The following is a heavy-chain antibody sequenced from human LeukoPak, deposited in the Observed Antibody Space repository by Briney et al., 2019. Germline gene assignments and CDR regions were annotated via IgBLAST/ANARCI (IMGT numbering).Heavy chain of an antibody. D-gene: IGHD3-22*01. J-gene: IGHJ3*02. V-gene: IGHV4-39*01. Sequence: ASETLSLTCTVSGGSISSSSYYWGWIRQPPGKGLEWIGGIYYSGSTYYNPSLKSRVTISVDTSKNQFSLKLSSVTAADTAVYYCARHYYDSSGPAFDIWGQGTMVTVSS. CDR1: GGSISSSSYY. CDR2: IYYSGST. CDR3: ARHYYDSSGPAFDI.